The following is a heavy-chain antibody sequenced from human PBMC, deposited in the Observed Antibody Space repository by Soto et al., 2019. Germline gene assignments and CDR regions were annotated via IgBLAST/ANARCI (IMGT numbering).Heavy chain of an antibody. V-gene: IGHV3-23*01. Sequence: EVQLLESGGGLVQPGGSLRLSCAASGFTFSSYAMSWVRQAPGKGLEWVSAISGSGGSTYYADSVKGRFTISRDNSKNTLYLQMNSLRAEDTAVYYCATADLMVRGPNGFDYWGQGTLVTVSS. CDR2: ISGSGGST. J-gene: IGHJ4*02. CDR3: ATADLMVRGPNGFDY. D-gene: IGHD3-10*01. CDR1: GFTFSSYA.